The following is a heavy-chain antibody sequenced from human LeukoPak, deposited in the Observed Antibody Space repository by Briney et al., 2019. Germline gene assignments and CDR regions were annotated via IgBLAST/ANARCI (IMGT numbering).Heavy chain of an antibody. Sequence: SQTLSLTCTVSGGSISSGDYYWSWIRQPPGKGVEWIGYIYYSGSTYYNPSLKSRVTISVDTSKNQFSLKLSSVTAADTAVYYCARDGDDSSGYYSYFDFWGQGTLVTVSS. CDR2: IYYSGST. CDR1: GGSISSGDYY. V-gene: IGHV4-30-4*01. CDR3: ARDGDDSSGYYSYFDF. J-gene: IGHJ4*02. D-gene: IGHD3-22*01.